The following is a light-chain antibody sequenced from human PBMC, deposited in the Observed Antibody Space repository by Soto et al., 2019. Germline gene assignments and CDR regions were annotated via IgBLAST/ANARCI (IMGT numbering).Light chain of an antibody. V-gene: IGKV1-5*03. CDR2: KAS. Sequence: IRLTHSPSYLCASVVDRVTITCRASQGISSWLAWYQQKTGKAPKLLIYKASTLKSGVPSRFSGSGSGTEFILTISSLQPDDFATYYCQHYNSYSEASGQPSKVDI. CDR1: QGISSW. CDR3: QHYNSYSEA. J-gene: IGKJ1*01.